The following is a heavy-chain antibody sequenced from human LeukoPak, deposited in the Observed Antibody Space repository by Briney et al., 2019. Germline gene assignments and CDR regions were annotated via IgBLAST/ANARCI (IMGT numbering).Heavy chain of an antibody. CDR3: ARHFYDSSGYYYSDEGVYYFDY. V-gene: IGHV4-39*01. Sequence: NPSETLSLTCTVSGGSIYSSSYYWGWIRQPPGKGLEWIGSICYSGSTYYNPSLKSRDTISVDTSKNQFSLKLSSVTAADTAVYYCARHFYDSSGYYYSDEGVYYFDYWGQGTLVTVSS. CDR1: GGSIYSSSYY. J-gene: IGHJ4*02. CDR2: ICYSGST. D-gene: IGHD3-22*01.